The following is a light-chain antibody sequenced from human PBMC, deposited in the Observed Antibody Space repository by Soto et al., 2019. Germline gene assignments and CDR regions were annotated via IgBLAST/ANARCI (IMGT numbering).Light chain of an antibody. CDR2: EVT. Sequence: QSVLTQPPSASGFPGQSVTISCTGTSSDVGYYDYASWYQQHPGKAPKLVIYEVTKRPSGVPDRFSASKSGNTASLTVFGLRAEDEADYYCSSYAGGDNFVFGSGTKVTVL. V-gene: IGLV2-8*01. CDR1: SSDVGYYDY. CDR3: SSYAGGDNFV. J-gene: IGLJ1*01.